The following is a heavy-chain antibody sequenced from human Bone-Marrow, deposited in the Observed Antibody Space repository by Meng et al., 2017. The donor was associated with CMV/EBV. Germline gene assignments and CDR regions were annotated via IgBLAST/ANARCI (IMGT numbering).Heavy chain of an antibody. CDR3: ASCRSDLSADY. V-gene: IGHV3-74*01. J-gene: IGHJ4*02. D-gene: IGHD2-15*01. CDR2: TNEDGTIT. CDR1: GFSFSKYW. Sequence: GESLKISCAASGFSFSKYWMHWVRQVPGKGLVWVSRTNEDGTITNYADSVKGRFTISRDNAKNSLYLQMNSLRAEDTAVYYCASCRSDLSADYWGQGTLVTFSS.